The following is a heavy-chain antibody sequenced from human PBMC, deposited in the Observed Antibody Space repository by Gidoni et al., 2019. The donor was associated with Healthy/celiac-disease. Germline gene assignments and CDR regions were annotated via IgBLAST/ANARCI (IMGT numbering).Heavy chain of an antibody. CDR2: IYYSGST. CDR3: ARGGGDFWSGDYWYDY. CDR1: GGSVSSGSYY. D-gene: IGHD3-3*01. Sequence: QVQLQESGPGLVKPSETLSLTCTVSGGSVSSGSYYWSWIRQPPGKGLEWIGYIYYSGSTNYNPSLKSRVTISVDTSKNQFSLKLSSVTAADTAVYYCARGGGDFWSGDYWYDYWGQGTLVTVSS. V-gene: IGHV4-61*01. J-gene: IGHJ4*02.